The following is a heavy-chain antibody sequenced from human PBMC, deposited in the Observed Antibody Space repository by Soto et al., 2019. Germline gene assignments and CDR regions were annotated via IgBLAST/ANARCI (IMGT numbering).Heavy chain of an antibody. D-gene: IGHD2-15*01. CDR2: VYPRDSDT. V-gene: IGHV5-51*01. Sequence: PGESLKISCKASGYSFIDYWXGWVRQMPGKGLEWMGIVYPRDSDTRYSPSFQGQVTISADRSTGTAFLQWRSLKASDTALYYCARPPLPGYSIHFNSWGQGTLVTVSS. CDR1: GYSFIDYW. J-gene: IGHJ4*02. CDR3: ARPPLPGYSIHFNS.